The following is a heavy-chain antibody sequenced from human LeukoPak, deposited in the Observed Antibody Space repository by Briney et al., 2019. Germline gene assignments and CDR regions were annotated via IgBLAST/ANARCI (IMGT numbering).Heavy chain of an antibody. CDR2: IYYTGSA. CDR3: ARSRNYYGSGDY. Sequence: SETLSLICTVSSGSVSNGDYYWSWLRQPPGKALEWIGYIYYTGSAYYNPSLGGRVTLSVDTSKNQFSVKLSSVTAADTAVYYCARSRNYYGSGDYWGQGTLVTVSS. CDR1: SGSVSNGDYY. V-gene: IGHV4-61*08. D-gene: IGHD3-10*01. J-gene: IGHJ4*02.